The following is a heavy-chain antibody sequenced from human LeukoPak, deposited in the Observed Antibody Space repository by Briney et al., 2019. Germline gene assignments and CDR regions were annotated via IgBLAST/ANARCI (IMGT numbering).Heavy chain of an antibody. Sequence: GGSLRLSCAASGFTFSSYSMNWVRQAPGKGLEWVSSISSSSSYIYYADSLKGRFTISRDNAKNSLYLQMNSLRAEDTAVYYCAREDGYNFDFDYWGQGTLVTVSS. D-gene: IGHD5-24*01. CDR1: GFTFSSYS. V-gene: IGHV3-21*01. CDR2: ISSSSSYI. J-gene: IGHJ4*02. CDR3: AREDGYNFDFDY.